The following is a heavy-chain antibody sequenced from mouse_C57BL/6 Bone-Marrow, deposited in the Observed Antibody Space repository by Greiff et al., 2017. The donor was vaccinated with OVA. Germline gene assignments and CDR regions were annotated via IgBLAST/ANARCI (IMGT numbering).Heavy chain of an antibody. D-gene: IGHD1-1*01. J-gene: IGHJ1*03. CDR1: GYTFTSYG. Sequence: QVQLQQSGAELARPGASVKLSCKASGYTFTSYGISWVKQRTGQGLEWIGEIYPRSGNTYYNEKFKGKATLTADKSSSTAYMELRSLTSEDSAVYFCATQGGYYYGSNWYFDVWGTGTTVTVSS. V-gene: IGHV1-81*01. CDR3: ATQGGYYYGSNWYFDV. CDR2: IYPRSGNT.